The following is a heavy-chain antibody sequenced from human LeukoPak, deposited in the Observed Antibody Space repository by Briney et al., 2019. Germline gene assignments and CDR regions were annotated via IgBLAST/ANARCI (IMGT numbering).Heavy chain of an antibody. CDR3: ARGNSGYDYDYFDY. J-gene: IGHJ4*02. Sequence: ASVKVSCKASGYTFTSYDINWVRQANGQGLEWMGWMYPNSGNTGYAQKFQGRVTMTRNTSISTAYMELSSLRSEDTAVYYCARGNSGYDYDYFDYWGQGTLVTVSS. D-gene: IGHD5-12*01. CDR1: GYTFTSYD. V-gene: IGHV1-8*01. CDR2: MYPNSGNT.